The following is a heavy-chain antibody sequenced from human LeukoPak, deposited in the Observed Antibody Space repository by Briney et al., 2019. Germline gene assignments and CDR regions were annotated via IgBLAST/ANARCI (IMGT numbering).Heavy chain of an antibody. CDR2: ISSSVSTI. CDR1: GFTFSDYY. CDR3: ARAPPEGAAPPSV. Sequence: PGGSLRLSCAASGFTFSDYYMSWIRQAPGKGLEWGSYISSSVSTIYYADSVKGRFTLSRDNAKTSPYLQMNSLRAEDTALYYCARAPPEGAAPPSVWGTGTTVTVXS. V-gene: IGHV3-11*01. D-gene: IGHD2-15*01. J-gene: IGHJ6*03.